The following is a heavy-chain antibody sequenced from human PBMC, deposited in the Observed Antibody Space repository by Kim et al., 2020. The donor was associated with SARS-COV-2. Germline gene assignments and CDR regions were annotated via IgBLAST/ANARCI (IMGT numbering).Heavy chain of an antibody. CDR2: IKTDGSEK. V-gene: IGHV3-7*01. D-gene: IGHD6-19*01. J-gene: IGHJ4*02. Sequence: GGSLRLSCATSGFTFSSYWMFWVRQAPGKGLEWVANIKTDGSEKFYVDSVKGRFTISRDNAKNSLFLQMNSLRAEDTAVYYCVKDAPGGWSFDYWGQGTL. CDR3: VKDAPGGWSFDY. CDR1: GFTFSSYW.